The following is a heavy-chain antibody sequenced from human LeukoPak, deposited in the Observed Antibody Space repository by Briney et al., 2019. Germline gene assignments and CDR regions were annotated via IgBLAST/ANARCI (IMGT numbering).Heavy chain of an antibody. Sequence: ASVKVSCKASGYTFTSYGISWVRQAPGQGLEWMGWISAYNGNTNYAQKLQGRVTMTTDTSTSTAYMELRSLRPDDTAVYYCARDGYRLSGYFYYMDVWGKGTTVTVSS. CDR2: ISAYNGNT. CDR1: GYTFTSYG. CDR3: ARDGYRLSGYFYYMDV. V-gene: IGHV1-18*01. D-gene: IGHD2-2*03. J-gene: IGHJ6*03.